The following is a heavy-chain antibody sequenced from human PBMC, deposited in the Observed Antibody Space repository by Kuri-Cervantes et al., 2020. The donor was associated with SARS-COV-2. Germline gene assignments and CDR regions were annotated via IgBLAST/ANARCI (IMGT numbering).Heavy chain of an antibody. CDR2: ISYDGSNK. Sequence: GGSLRLSCAASGLTFSSYAMHWVRQAPGKGLEWVSLISYDGSNKYYADSVRGRFTISRDNSKNTLYLQMNSLRAEDTALYYCAKSPQYYYALDYWGQGTLVTVSS. CDR1: GLTFSSYA. CDR3: AKSPQYYYALDY. J-gene: IGHJ4*02. V-gene: IGHV3-30-3*02. D-gene: IGHD3-10*01.